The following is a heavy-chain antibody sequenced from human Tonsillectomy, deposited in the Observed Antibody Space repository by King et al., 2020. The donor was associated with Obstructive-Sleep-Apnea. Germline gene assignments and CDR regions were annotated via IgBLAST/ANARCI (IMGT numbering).Heavy chain of an antibody. Sequence: VQLVQSGAEVKKPGASVKVSCKASGYTFTSYGISWVRQAPGQGLEWMGWISAYNANTNYAQRLQGRVTMTTDTSTSTAYMELRSLRSDDTAVYYCARERYYDSSGLEYFDFWGQGTLVTVSS. D-gene: IGHD3-22*01. CDR2: ISAYNANT. J-gene: IGHJ4*02. CDR1: GYTFTSYG. CDR3: ARERYYDSSGLEYFDF. V-gene: IGHV1-18*04.